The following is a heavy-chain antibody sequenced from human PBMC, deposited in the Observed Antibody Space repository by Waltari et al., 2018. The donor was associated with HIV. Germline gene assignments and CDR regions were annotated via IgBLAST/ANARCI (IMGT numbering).Heavy chain of an antibody. Sequence: EVQLVESGGGLIQPGGSLRLSCAASGFTVSSHYMSWVRQAPGKGLEWVSVIYISGKTYYADSVKGRFTISRDNSKNTLYLQMNRLRVEDTAVYYCDMYYYDSSGYSAAVWGQGTTVTVSS. CDR3: DMYYYDSSGYSAAV. CDR2: IYISGKT. J-gene: IGHJ6*02. V-gene: IGHV3-53*01. D-gene: IGHD3-22*01. CDR1: GFTVSSHY.